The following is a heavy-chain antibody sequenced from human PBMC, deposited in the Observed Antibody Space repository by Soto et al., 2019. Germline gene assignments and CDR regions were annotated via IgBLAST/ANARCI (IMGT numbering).Heavy chain of an antibody. J-gene: IGHJ4*02. V-gene: IGHV4-59*01. CDR1: CGAIISYY. D-gene: IGHD3-10*01. CDR2: INYSGST. Sequence: SETLSLTCTLSCGAIISYYWSWIRQSPGERLEWIGYINYSGSTNYNPSLKSRVTISLDTSKNQFSLKLTSVTAADTAVYYCARGYGSGRYPYLQVHYWGQGTLVTVSS. CDR3: ARGYGSGRYPYLQVHY.